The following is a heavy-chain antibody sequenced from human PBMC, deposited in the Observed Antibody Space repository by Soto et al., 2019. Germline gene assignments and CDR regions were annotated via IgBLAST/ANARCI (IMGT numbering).Heavy chain of an antibody. CDR1: GGSFSGYY. J-gene: IGHJ6*02. D-gene: IGHD3-9*01. Sequence: QVQLQQWGAGLLKPSETLSLTCAVYGGSFSGYYWSWIRQPPGKGLEWIGEINHSGSTNYNPSLKSRVTISVDTSKNQFSLKLSSVTAADTAVYYCARAVMDYDILTGDYWGDYYGMDVWGQGTTVTVSS. CDR3: ARAVMDYDILTGDYWGDYYGMDV. V-gene: IGHV4-34*01. CDR2: INHSGST.